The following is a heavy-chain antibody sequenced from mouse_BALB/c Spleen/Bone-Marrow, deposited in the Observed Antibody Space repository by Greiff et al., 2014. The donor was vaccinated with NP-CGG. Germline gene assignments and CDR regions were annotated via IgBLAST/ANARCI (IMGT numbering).Heavy chain of an antibody. J-gene: IGHJ1*01. CDR1: GDNFTTHW. CDR2: IYPGDGDT. CDR3: ARGDYGYHWYFDV. V-gene: IGHV1-87*01. D-gene: IGHD1-2*01. Sequence: VQLQQSGAELARPGASVKLSCKASGDNFTTHWMQWVKQRPGQGLEWIGAIYPGDGDTRYTQKFKGKATLTADKSSSTAYMQLGDLASEDSAVYYCARGDYGYHWYFDVWGAGTTVTVSS.